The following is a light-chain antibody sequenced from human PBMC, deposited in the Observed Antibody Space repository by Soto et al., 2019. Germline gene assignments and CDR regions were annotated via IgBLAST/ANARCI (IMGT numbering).Light chain of an antibody. Sequence: QSVLTQPPSVSGAPGQRVTISCTGSNSNIGAGYDVHWYQHIPGTAPKLLIYGNNNRPSGVPGRFSGSNSGTSASLAITGLQAEDEAEYYCQSYDRSLSGSYVFGTGTKV. CDR2: GNN. CDR1: NSNIGAGYD. CDR3: QSYDRSLSGSYV. V-gene: IGLV1-40*01. J-gene: IGLJ1*01.